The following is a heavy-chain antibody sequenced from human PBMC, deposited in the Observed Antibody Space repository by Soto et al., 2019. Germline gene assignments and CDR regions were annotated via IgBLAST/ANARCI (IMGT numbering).Heavy chain of an antibody. D-gene: IGHD5-12*01. Sequence: SETLSLTCTVSGGSISSYYWSWIRQPPGKGLEWIGYISYRGSTNYNPFLKSRVTISVDSSKNQFSLRLSSVTAADTAVYYCARLNLYTAYDWGVVRYFDPWGQGSRVTVS. J-gene: IGHJ5*02. CDR1: GGSISSYY. CDR3: ARLNLYTAYDWGVVRYFDP. V-gene: IGHV4-59*08. CDR2: ISYRGST.